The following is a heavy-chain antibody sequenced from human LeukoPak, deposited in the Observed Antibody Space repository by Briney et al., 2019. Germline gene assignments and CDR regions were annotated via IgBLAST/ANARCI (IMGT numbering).Heavy chain of an antibody. Sequence: SETLSLTCAVSGYSISSGYYWGWIRQPPGKGLEWIGSIYHSGSTYYNPSLKSRVTISVDTSKNQFSLKLSSVTAADTAVYYCARLFYYDSSGYYPFGGFDYWGQGTLVTVPS. CDR1: GYSISSGYY. CDR3: ARLFYYDSSGYYPFGGFDY. D-gene: IGHD3-22*01. V-gene: IGHV4-38-2*01. CDR2: IYHSGST. J-gene: IGHJ4*02.